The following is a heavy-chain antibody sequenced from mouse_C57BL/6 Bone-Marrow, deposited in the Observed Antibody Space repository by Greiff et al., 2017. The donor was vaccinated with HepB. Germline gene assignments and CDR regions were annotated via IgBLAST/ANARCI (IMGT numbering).Heavy chain of an antibody. CDR1: GYTFTSYW. CDR2: IDPSDSYT. D-gene: IGHD2-4*01. J-gene: IGHJ3*01. CDR3: ARDDYDEKAWFAY. V-gene: IGHV1-50*01. Sequence: QVQLKQPGAELVKPGASVKLSCKASGYTFTSYWMQWVKQRPGQGLEWIGEIDPSDSYTNYNQKFKGKATLTVDTSSSTAYMQLSSLTSEDSAVYYCARDDYDEKAWFAYWGQGTLVTVSA.